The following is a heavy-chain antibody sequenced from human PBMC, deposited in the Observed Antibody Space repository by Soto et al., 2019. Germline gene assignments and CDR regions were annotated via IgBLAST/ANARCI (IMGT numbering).Heavy chain of an antibody. CDR3: AVYSAYFDGASAFDI. CDR1: GGSISSYY. CDR2: IYYSGST. D-gene: IGHD3-9*01. V-gene: IGHV4-59*08. Sequence: SSETLSLTCTVSGGSISSYYWSWIRQPPGKGLEWIGYIYYSGSTNYNPSLKSRVTISVDTSKNQFSLKLSSVTAADTAVYYCAVYSAYFDGASAFDIWGQGTMVTVSS. J-gene: IGHJ3*02.